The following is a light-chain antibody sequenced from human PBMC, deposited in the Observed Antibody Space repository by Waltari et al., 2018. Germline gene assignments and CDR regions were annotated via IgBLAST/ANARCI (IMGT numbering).Light chain of an antibody. J-gene: IGLJ3*02. CDR1: SSDVGGYKY. CDR3: SSYTSSSTPWV. Sequence: QSALTQPASVSGSPGQSITISCTGTSSDVGGYKYVSWYQQHPGKAPKLMIYDVSKRPSGVSNRFSGSKSGNTASLTISGLQAEDEADYYCSSYTSSSTPWVFGGGTKLTVL. CDR2: DVS. V-gene: IGLV2-14*03.